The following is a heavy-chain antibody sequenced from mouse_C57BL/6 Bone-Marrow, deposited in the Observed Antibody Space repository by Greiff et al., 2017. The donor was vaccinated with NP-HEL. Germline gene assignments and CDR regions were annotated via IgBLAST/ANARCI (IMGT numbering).Heavy chain of an antibody. J-gene: IGHJ2*01. CDR1: GYSITSGYY. CDR3: ARGYYGTPDY. V-gene: IGHV3-6*01. CDR2: ISYDGSN. D-gene: IGHD1-1*01. Sequence: DVQLQESGPGLVKPSQSLSLTCSVTGYSITSGYYWNWIRQFPGNKLEWMGYISYDGSNNYNPSLKNRISITRDTSKNQFFLKLNSVTTEDTATYYCARGYYGTPDYWGQGTTLTVSS.